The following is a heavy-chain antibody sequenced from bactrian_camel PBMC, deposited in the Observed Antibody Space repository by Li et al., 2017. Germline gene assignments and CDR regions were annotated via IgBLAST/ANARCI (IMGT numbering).Heavy chain of an antibody. CDR3: AADFYNLQLARSYSY. Sequence: HVQLVESGGGSVQAGGSLRLSCAFSGYTYSAHCMGWFRQAPGKEREGVAVIAGSGSTGYADSVKGRFTISKDNAKNTLYLEMNNLKLEDTAIYYCAADFYNLQLARSYSYWGQGTQVTVS. CDR2: IAGSGST. D-gene: IGHD7*01. CDR1: GYTYSAHC. V-gene: IGHV3S53*01. J-gene: IGHJ4*01.